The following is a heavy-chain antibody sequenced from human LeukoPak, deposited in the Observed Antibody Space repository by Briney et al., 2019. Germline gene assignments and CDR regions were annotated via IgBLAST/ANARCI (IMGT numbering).Heavy chain of an antibody. J-gene: IGHJ4*02. V-gene: IGHV5-51*01. Sequence: SGESLQISCKGSGYSFTSYWIGWVRQMPGKGLEWMGIIYPRDSDTRYSPSFQGQVTISADKSISTAYLQWSSLKASDTAVYYCARPGGRSRHNWNLDQWGQGTLVTVSS. CDR1: GYSFTSYW. CDR3: ARPGGRSRHNWNLDQ. D-gene: IGHD1-20*01. CDR2: IYPRDSDT.